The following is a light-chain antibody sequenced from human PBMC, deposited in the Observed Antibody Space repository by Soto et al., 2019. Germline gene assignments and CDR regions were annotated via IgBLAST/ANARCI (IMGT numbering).Light chain of an antibody. CDR1: QPITSNY. J-gene: IGKJ1*01. CDR2: GAS. V-gene: IGKV3-20*01. CDR3: QQYGDLPWT. Sequence: ALTQSPGTLSLSPGERATLSCRARQPITSNYLAWYQQRSGQAPRLLISGASSRATGVTDRFSGSGSGTDFTLTINRLEPEDFAVYYCQQYGDLPWTFGQGTKVQI.